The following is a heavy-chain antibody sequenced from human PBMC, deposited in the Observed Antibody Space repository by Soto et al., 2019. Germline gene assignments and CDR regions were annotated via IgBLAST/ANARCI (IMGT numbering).Heavy chain of an antibody. CDR1: GFTLSSYA. J-gene: IGHJ4*02. CDR2: LSYDASEK. D-gene: IGHD1-7*01. Sequence: QVQLVESGGGVVQPGESLRLSCAASGFTLSSYAMHWVRQAPGKGLEWVALLSYDASEKYYADSARGRFAISRDSSKTTLYLQMNSLRIEDTAMYYCARAGGTSYPHSRRFDDWGLGTLVIVSS. V-gene: IGHV3-30*09. CDR3: ARAGGTSYPHSRRFDD.